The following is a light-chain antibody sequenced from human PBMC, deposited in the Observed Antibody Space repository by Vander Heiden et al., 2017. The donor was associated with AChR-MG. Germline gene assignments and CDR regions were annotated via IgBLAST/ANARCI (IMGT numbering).Light chain of an antibody. V-gene: IGKV2-28*01. CDR2: LGS. CDR1: RSLLHTNGYNY. Sequence: DIVVTQSPLSLPVTPGEPASISCKSSRSLLHTNGYNYLDWYLQKPGQSPQLLLYLGSNRASGVPDRFSGSGSGTDFTLKISRVEAEDVGIYYCRQGLQAPITFGQRTRLDI. J-gene: IGKJ5*01. CDR3: RQGLQAPIT.